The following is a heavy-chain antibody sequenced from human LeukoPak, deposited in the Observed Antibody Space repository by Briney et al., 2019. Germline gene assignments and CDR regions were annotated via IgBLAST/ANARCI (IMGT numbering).Heavy chain of an antibody. CDR1: GFTFSNAW. J-gene: IGHJ6*03. CDR2: IKSKTDGGTT. D-gene: IGHD6-19*01. CDR3: AKGSSEENYYMDV. V-gene: IGHV3-15*01. Sequence: GGSLRLSCAASGFTFSNAWMSWVRQAPGKGLEWVGRIKSKTDGGTTDYAAPVKGRFTISRDDSKNTLYLQMNSLKTEDTAVYYCAKGSSEENYYMDVWGKGTTVTVSS.